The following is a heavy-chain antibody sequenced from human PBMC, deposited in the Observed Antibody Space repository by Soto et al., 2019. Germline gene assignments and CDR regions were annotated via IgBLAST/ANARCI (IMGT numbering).Heavy chain of an antibody. Sequence: GESLKISWKASGYSFTSYWISWVRQMPGKGLEWMGRIDPSDSYTNYSPSFHGHVTISAHKSISTAYLQWSSLKASDTAMYYCARHPAYCSSSSCYAALYYYYGMVVGRQGTTVTVFS. V-gene: IGHV5-10-1*01. CDR3: ARHPAYCSSSSCYAALYYYYGMVV. CDR1: GYSFTSYW. D-gene: IGHD2-2*01. CDR2: IDPSDSYT. J-gene: IGHJ6*02.